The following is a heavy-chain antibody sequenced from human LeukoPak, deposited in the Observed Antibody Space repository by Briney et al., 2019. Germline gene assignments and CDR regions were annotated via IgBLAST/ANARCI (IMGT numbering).Heavy chain of an antibody. V-gene: IGHV3-23*03. Sequence: GGSLRLSCGASGFTFSYFAMSWVRQAPGKGLEWVSGIEKDGSSTYYVDSVRGRFTISRDNSKNTLYLQMHSLRAEDTAIYYCAEFAGAMIEYWYFDVWGRGTLVTVSS. CDR2: IEKDGSST. CDR1: GFTFSYFA. D-gene: IGHD3-22*01. CDR3: AEFAGAMIEYWYFDV. J-gene: IGHJ2*01.